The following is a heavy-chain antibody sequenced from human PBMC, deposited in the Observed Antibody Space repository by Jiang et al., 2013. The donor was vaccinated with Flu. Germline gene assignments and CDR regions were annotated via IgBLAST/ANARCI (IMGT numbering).Heavy chain of an antibody. V-gene: IGHV6-1*01. CDR3: ARSLHWAYDY. CDR2: TYYRSKWYN. CDR1: GDSVSSNSVG. D-gene: IGHD7-27*01. J-gene: IGHJ4*02. Sequence: VKPSQTLSLTCAISGDSVSSNSVGWHWIRQSPSRGLEWLGRTYYRSKWYNDYEVSVKSRITINPDTSKNQYSLQLNSVSPEDTAVYYCARSLHWAYDYWGQGTLVTVSS.